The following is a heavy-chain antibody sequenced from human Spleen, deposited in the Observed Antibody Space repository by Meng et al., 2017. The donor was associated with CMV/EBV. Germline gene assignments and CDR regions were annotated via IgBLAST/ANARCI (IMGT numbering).Heavy chain of an antibody. CDR1: DFTLSDYY. CDR2: ISGSGRTI. D-gene: IGHD6-19*01. Sequence: GGSLRFSCAAFDFTLSDYYMTWIRQAPGKGLEWVSYISGSGRTIYYADSVKGRFTISRDNAKKSLFLQMNSLRAEDTAVYYCARERMWGGLERSGWYYYGLDVWGQGTTVTVSS. CDR3: ARERMWGGLERSGWYYYGLDV. V-gene: IGHV3-11*01. J-gene: IGHJ6*02.